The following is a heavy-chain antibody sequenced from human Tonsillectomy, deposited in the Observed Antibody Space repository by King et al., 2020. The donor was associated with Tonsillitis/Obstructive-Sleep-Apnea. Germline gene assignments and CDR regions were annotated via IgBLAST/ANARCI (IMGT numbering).Heavy chain of an antibody. CDR3: AGGGRSGYFDY. Sequence: VQLQQWGAGLLKPSETLSLTCAVYGGSFSGYYWSWIRQPPGKGLEWIGEINHSGSTNYNPSLKSRVTISVDTSKNQFSLKLSSVTAADPAVYYCAGGGRSGYFDYWGQGTLVTVSS. D-gene: IGHD3-10*01. CDR2: INHSGST. J-gene: IGHJ4*02. V-gene: IGHV4-34*01. CDR1: GGSFSGYY.